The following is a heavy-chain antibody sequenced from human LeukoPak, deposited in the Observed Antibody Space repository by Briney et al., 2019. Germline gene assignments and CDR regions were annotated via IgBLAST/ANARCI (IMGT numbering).Heavy chain of an antibody. CDR3: AKIGVSAQWYFDL. CDR1: GYTFSSFH. J-gene: IGHJ2*01. V-gene: IGHV3-21*01. CDR2: ISYSGSLI. Sequence: GGSLRLSCTASGYTFSSFHMSWVRQAPGRGLEGISSISYSGSLIYYAHSLKGRLTFSRDHSKNSLYVQMNSLRAEDTAVYYCAKIGVSAQWYFDLWGRGTLVTVSS. D-gene: IGHD5/OR15-5a*01.